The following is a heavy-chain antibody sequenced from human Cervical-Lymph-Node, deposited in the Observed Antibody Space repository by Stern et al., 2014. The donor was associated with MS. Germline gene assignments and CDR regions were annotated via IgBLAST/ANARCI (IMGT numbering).Heavy chain of an antibody. CDR2: ITNVVST. V-gene: IGHV3-53*01. CDR3: ARDTSSPERSDW. J-gene: IGHJ4*02. D-gene: IGHD1-1*01. Sequence: VQLVQSGGGVIQPGGSLRLSCTASGFTVSRDYMTWVRQAPGTGLEWVSIITNVVSTFYTDSVKGRFTISRDDSKNTVYLHRTSLRAEDTAMYYCARDTSSPERSDWWGQGTLVTVSS. CDR1: GFTVSRDY.